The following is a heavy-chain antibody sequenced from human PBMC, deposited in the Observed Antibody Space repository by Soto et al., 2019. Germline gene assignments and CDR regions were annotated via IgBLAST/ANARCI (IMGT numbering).Heavy chain of an antibody. D-gene: IGHD3-10*01. CDR2: VIPMVGMS. CDR3: ATNYGSGSAHFDY. J-gene: IGHJ4*02. V-gene: IGHV1-69*02. Sequence: QVQLVQSGAEVKKPGSSVKVSCTASGGTFNFYSISWVRQAPGQGLEWVGRVIPMVGMSEYAQKFQGRATITADKSTSTAYMNLRSLRSEDTAVYYCATNYGSGSAHFDYWGQGTLVTVSS. CDR1: GGTFNFYS.